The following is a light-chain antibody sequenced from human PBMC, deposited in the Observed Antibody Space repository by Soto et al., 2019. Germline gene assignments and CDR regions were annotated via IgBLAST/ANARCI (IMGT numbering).Light chain of an antibody. V-gene: IGKV1-27*01. Sequence: DIQKTQSPSSLSASVGDRITITCRASQGINTGLAWYQQMPGKVPRLLIYAASSLQSGVPSRFSGSGSGTDFTLTISSLQPEDVATYYCQKYNSAPWTFGPGTKVEIK. J-gene: IGKJ1*01. CDR2: AAS. CDR3: QKYNSAPWT. CDR1: QGINTG.